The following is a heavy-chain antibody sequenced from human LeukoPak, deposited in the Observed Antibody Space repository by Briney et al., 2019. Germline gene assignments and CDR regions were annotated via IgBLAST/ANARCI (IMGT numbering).Heavy chain of an antibody. D-gene: IGHD2-2*01. J-gene: IGHJ4*02. CDR1: GYTFTGYH. CDR2: INPNSGDT. V-gene: IGHV1-2*06. CDR3: ARDYCSSTSCLFDY. Sequence: ASMKVSCKASGYTFTGYHIHWVRQAPGQGLEWMGRINPNSGDTNYAQKFQGRVTMTRDTSISTAYMELSRLRSDDTAVYYCARDYCSSTSCLFDYWGQGTLVTVSS.